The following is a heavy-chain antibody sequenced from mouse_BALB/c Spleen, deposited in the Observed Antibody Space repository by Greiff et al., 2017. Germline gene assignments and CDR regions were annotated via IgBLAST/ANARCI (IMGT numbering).Heavy chain of an antibody. CDR1: GFAFSSYD. V-gene: IGHV5-12-1*01. CDR2: ISSGGGST. Sequence: EVKLVESGGGLVKPGGSLKLSCAASGFAFSSYDMSWVRQTPEKRLEWVAYISSGGGSTYYPDTVKGRFTISRDNAKNTLYLQMSSLKSEDTAMYYCARHYYGSTWFAYWGQGTLVTVSA. CDR3: ARHYYGSTWFAY. J-gene: IGHJ3*01. D-gene: IGHD1-1*01.